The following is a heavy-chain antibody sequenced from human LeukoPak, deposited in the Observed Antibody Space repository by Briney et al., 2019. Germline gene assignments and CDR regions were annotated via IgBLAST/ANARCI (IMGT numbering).Heavy chain of an antibody. J-gene: IGHJ6*03. D-gene: IGHD2-2*01. CDR1: GFTFSDYY. CDR3: ARETYCSRTSCYPPYYYYYMDV. Sequence: PGGSLRLSCAASGFTFSDYYMSWIRQAPGKGLEWVSYISSSGSTIYYADSVKGRFTISRDNAKNSLYLQMNSLRAEDTAVYYCARETYCSRTSCYPPYYYYYMDVWGKGTTVTVSS. CDR2: ISSSGSTI. V-gene: IGHV3-11*04.